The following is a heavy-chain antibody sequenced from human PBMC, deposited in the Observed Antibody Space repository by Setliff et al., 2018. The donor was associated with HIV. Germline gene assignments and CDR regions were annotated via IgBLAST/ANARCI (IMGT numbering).Heavy chain of an antibody. Sequence: ASVKVSCKPSGQSFTNYDIHWLRRASGQGLEWMGWMNPKSGVSGSALKFHDRVTMTRDTSTLTLYMELSSLTSEDTAVYYCARAKAVRGVIITGGLDVWGQGTTVTAP. CDR2: MNPKSGVS. CDR3: ARAKAVRGVIITGGLDV. D-gene: IGHD3-10*02. J-gene: IGHJ6*02. V-gene: IGHV1-8*01. CDR1: GQSFTNYD.